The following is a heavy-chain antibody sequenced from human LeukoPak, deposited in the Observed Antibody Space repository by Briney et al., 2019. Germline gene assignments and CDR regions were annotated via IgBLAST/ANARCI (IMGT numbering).Heavy chain of an antibody. CDR2: IIPILGIA. J-gene: IGHJ6*02. Sequence: GASVKVSCKASGGTFSSYAISWVRQAPGQGLEWMGRIIPILGIANYAQKLQGRVTMTTDTSTSTAYMELRSLRSDDTAVYYCRSDFWSGYYPYGMDVWGQGTTVTVSS. D-gene: IGHD3-3*01. V-gene: IGHV1-69*04. CDR3: RSDFWSGYYPYGMDV. CDR1: GGTFSSYA.